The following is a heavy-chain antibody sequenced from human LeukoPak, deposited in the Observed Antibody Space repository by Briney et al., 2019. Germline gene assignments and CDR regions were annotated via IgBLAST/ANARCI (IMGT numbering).Heavy chain of an antibody. V-gene: IGHV3-11*01. D-gene: IGHD3-3*01. CDR1: GFTLSDYY. CDR2: ISSSGSTI. J-gene: IGHJ4*02. CDR3: ARVNPYDSWSGYYFPDY. Sequence: PRGSLRLSCAASGFTLSDYYMSWIRQAPGKGLEWVSYISSSGSTIYYADSVKGRFTISRDNAKNSLYLQMNSLRAEDTAVYYCARVNPYDSWSGYYFPDYWGQGTLVTVSS.